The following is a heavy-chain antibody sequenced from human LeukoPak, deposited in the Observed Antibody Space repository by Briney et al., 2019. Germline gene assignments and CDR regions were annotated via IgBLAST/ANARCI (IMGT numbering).Heavy chain of an antibody. CDR1: GFTFSDYY. J-gene: IGHJ4*02. D-gene: IGHD3-10*01. V-gene: IGHV3-66*01. Sequence: GGSLRLSCAASGFTFSDYYMSWVRQAPGKGLEWVSVIYSGGSAYYADSVKGRFSISRDNSKNTLYLQMNSLRAEDTAVYYCARDFGDYVGYWGQGTLVTVSS. CDR3: ARDFGDYVGY. CDR2: IYSGGSA.